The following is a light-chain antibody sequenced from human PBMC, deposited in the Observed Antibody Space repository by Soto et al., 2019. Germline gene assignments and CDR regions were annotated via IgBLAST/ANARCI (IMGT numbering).Light chain of an antibody. CDR3: CSYAVTSTYL. J-gene: IGLJ1*01. CDR2: DVT. V-gene: IGLV2-11*01. CDR1: SSDVGGYNY. Sequence: QSALTQPRSVSGSPGQSVTISCTGTSSDVGGYNYVSWYQQHPGKAPKLMVYDVTERPSGVPDRFSGSKSGNTASLTISGLRAEDEADYYCCSYAVTSTYLFGTGTKATVL.